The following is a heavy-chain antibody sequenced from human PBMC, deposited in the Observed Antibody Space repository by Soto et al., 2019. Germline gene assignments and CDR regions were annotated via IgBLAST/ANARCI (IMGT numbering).Heavy chain of an antibody. CDR2: ISNDVRNI. CDR3: VKDTLGGMTPVFMPGPD. CDR1: GLTFSTYG. V-gene: IGHV3-30*18. D-gene: IGHD2-2*01. Sequence: VQLVESGGGVVQPGRPLSLSCAASGLTFSTYGFHWVRQAPGKGLEWVAVISNDVRNIHYAESVEGRFTISRDNSKNTLYLQMNSLRPNDTAVYYCVKDTLGGMTPVFMPGPDWGQGTLVTVSS. J-gene: IGHJ4*02.